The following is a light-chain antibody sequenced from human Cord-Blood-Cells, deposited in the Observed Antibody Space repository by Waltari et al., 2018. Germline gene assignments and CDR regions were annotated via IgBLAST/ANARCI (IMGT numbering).Light chain of an antibody. CDR2: EVS. V-gene: IGLV2-23*02. J-gene: IGLJ3*02. Sequence: QSALTQPASVSGSPGQSITISCTGTSSDVGSYNLVSWYQQHPGKAPKLMVYEVSKRPSGGSNRFSGSKSGNTASLTFAGLQAEYEAHYYCCSYAGSSTWVFGGGTKLTVL. CDR3: CSYAGSSTWV. CDR1: SSDVGSYNL.